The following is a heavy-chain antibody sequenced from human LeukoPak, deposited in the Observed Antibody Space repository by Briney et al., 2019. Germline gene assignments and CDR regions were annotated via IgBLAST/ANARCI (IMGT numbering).Heavy chain of an antibody. CDR1: GFTFTDYY. J-gene: IGHJ4*02. V-gene: IGHV3-11*04. CDR3: ANHLACGSTSCPPFDY. Sequence: GGSLRLSCAASGFTFTDYYMSRVRQAPGKGLEWVSYISTSGDIIYYADSVKGRFTISRDNAKNSLYLQMNSLRAEDTAVYYCANHLACGSTSCPPFDYWGQGTLVTVSS. CDR2: ISTSGDII. D-gene: IGHD2-2*01.